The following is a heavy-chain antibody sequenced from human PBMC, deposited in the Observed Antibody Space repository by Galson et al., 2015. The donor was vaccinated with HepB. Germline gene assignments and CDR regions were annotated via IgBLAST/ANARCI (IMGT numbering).Heavy chain of an antibody. V-gene: IGHV1-46*01. J-gene: IGHJ4*02. CDR3: ARVGSIAVAAAFDY. CDR2: INPSGGST. D-gene: IGHD6-19*01. CDR1: GYTFTSYG. Sequence: SVKVSCKASGYTFTSYGISWARQAPGQGLKWMGIINPSGGSTSYAQKFQGRVTMTRDTSTSTVYMELSSLRSEDTAVYYCARVGSIAVAAAFDYWGQGTLVTVSS.